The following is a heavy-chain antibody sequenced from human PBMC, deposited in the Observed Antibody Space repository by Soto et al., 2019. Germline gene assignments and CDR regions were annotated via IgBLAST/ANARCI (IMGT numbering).Heavy chain of an antibody. D-gene: IGHD2-2*01. Sequence: ASVKVSCKASGCTFSNYYMHWVRQAPEQGLQWMGIISPDGDMTTYAQRFQGRVTMTRDTSTSTVYMELSSLTSEDTAVYYCARAACDQYFDFWGQGTQVTVSS. V-gene: IGHV1-46*01. CDR3: ARAACDQYFDF. CDR1: GCTFSNYY. CDR2: ISPDGDMT. J-gene: IGHJ4*02.